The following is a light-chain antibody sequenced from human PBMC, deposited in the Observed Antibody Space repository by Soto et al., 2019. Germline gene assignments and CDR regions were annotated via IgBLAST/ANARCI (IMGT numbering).Light chain of an antibody. V-gene: IGLV2-23*02. CDR3: CSYASIRTYVI. CDR1: TSEVGRENL. J-gene: IGLJ2*01. Sequence: QSVLTQPASVSGSPGQSITISCTGTTSEVGRENLVSWYQQYPGKAPKLLIYDVSERPSGVSTRFSGSKSGNTASLTISGLQAVDEADYHCCSYASIRTYVIFGGGTKLTVL. CDR2: DVS.